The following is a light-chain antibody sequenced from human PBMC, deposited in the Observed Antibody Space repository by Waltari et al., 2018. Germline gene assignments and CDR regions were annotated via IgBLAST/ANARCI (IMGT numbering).Light chain of an antibody. V-gene: IGLV1-40*01. Sequence: SSNIGAGYDVHWYQQLPGTAPTLLIFGNSNRPSGCPDRFSGSKSGTSAPQAITGLHAEDEADYYGQSYDSSLSGVVFGGGTKLTVL. J-gene: IGLJ2*01. CDR1: SSNIGAGYD. CDR3: QSYDSSLSGVV. CDR2: GNS.